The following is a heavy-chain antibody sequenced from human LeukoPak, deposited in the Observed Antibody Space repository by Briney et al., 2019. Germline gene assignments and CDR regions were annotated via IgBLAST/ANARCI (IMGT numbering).Heavy chain of an antibody. CDR2: ISYDGSNK. J-gene: IGHJ3*02. CDR3: AREADRNDAFDI. CDR1: GLTFSSYA. V-gene: IGHV3-30-3*01. Sequence: GRSLRLSCAASGLTFSSYAMHWVRQAPGKGLEWVAVISYDGSNKYYADSVKGRFTISRDNSKNTLYLQMNSLRAEDTAVYYCAREADRNDAFDIWGQGTMVTVSS. D-gene: IGHD6-6*01.